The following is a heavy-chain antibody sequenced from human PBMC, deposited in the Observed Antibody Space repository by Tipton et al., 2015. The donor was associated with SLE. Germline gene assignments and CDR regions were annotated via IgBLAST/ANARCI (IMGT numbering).Heavy chain of an antibody. CDR2: IYYSGST. V-gene: IGHV4-59*11. CDR3: ARDRGVFDAFDI. J-gene: IGHJ3*02. CDR1: GGSISSHY. D-gene: IGHD3-10*01. Sequence: TLSLTCTVSGGSISSHYWSWIRQPPGKGLEWIGYIYYSGSTNYNPSLKSRVTISVDTSKNQFSLKLSSVTAADTAVYYRARDRGVFDAFDIWGQGTMVTVSS.